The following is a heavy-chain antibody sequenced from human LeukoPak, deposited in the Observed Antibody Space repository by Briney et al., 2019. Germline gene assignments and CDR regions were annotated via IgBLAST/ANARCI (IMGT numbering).Heavy chain of an antibody. V-gene: IGHV3-53*01. CDR1: GFTVSSNY. CDR2: IYSGGST. D-gene: IGHD6-19*01. Sequence: GGSLRLSCAASGFTVSSNYMSWVRQAPGKGLEWVSVIYSGGSTYYADSVKGRFTISRDNSKNTLYLQMSSLRADDTAVYYCAGSSGGYSYVHHWGQGTLVTVSS. J-gene: IGHJ1*01. CDR3: AGSSGGYSYVHH.